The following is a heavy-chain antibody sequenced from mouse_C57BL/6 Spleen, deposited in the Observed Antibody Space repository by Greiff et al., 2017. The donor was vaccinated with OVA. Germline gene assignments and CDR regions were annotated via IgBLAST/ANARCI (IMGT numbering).Heavy chain of an antibody. D-gene: IGHD1-1*01. J-gene: IGHJ1*03. Sequence: EVNLVESGGGLVKPGGSLKLSCAASGFTFSDYGMHWVRQAPEKGLEWVVYISSGSSTIYYADTVKGRFTISRDNAKNTLFLQMTSLRSEDTAMFYCARDGSSYWYFDVWGTGTTVTVSS. CDR3: ARDGSSYWYFDV. CDR1: GFTFSDYG. V-gene: IGHV5-17*01. CDR2: ISSGSSTI.